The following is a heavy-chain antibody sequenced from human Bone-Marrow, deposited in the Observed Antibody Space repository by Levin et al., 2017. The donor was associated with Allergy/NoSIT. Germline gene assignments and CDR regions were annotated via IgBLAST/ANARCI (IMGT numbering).Heavy chain of an antibody. CDR3: ARTETRGLDWYFDY. J-gene: IGHJ2*01. V-gene: IGHV4-39*01. CDR2: VFYSGAT. D-gene: IGHD2-2*01. CDR1: GDSISSRSSY. Sequence: SQTLSLTCSVSGDSISSRSSYWGWIRQPPGKGLEWIGSVFYSGATYYNPSLKNRLTISVDASNDQFSLKIDSVTATDTAVYYCARTETRGLDWYFDYWGRGTLVTVSS.